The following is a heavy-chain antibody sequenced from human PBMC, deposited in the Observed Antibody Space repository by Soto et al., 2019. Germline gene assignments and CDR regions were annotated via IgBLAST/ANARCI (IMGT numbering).Heavy chain of an antibody. Sequence: GGSLRLSCAASGFTFSNAWMNWVRQAPGKGLEWVGRIKSKTDGGTKDYAAPGKGRFTISKEDSKNTRYQQMNSLKTEDTAVYYCTTAFRGIAVAGNGNKNPENDYWGQGTLVTVSS. V-gene: IGHV3-15*07. D-gene: IGHD6-19*01. CDR1: GFTFSNAW. CDR3: TTAFRGIAVAGNGNKNPENDY. CDR2: IKSKTDGGTK. J-gene: IGHJ4*02.